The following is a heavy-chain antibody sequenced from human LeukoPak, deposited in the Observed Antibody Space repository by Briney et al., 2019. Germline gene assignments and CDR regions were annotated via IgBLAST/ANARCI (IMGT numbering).Heavy chain of an antibody. D-gene: IGHD3/OR15-3a*01. J-gene: IGHJ3*02. Sequence: GASVKVSCKASGYTFSSYYMHWVRQAPGQGLEWMGIINPSGDSTSYAQKFQGRVTMTRDTSTSTVYMELSSLRSEDTAMYYCARFRTGRAFDIWGQGTMVTVSS. V-gene: IGHV1-46*01. CDR3: ARFRTGRAFDI. CDR2: INPSGDST. CDR1: GYTFSSYY.